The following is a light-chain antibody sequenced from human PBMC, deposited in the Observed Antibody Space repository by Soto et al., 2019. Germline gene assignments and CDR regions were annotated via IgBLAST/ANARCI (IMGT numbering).Light chain of an antibody. V-gene: IGKV1-39*01. CDR1: QSIGTY. J-gene: IGKJ2*01. CDR2: GVF. CDR3: QQSFSTPPT. Sequence: DIQMTQSPSSLSASVGDRVTITCRASQSIGTYLNWYQKKPGKDPKILIYGVFALQGGVPSRCSGSGSGTDFTLTITSLHPEDFEVYYRQQSFSTPPTFGQGTTVDIK.